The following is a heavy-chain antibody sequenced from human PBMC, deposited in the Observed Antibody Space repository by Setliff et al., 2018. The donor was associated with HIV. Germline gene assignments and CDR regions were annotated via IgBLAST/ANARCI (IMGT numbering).Heavy chain of an antibody. J-gene: IGHJ6*03. CDR1: GFTFNAHC. Sequence: SLRLSCAVSGFTFNAHCMDWVRQAPGKGLEWVARSRNRANSYSTEYAASVKSRFTISRDESESSLYLQMHSLKTEDTAVYYCVRDLAATNMVRGRFYHYYYMDVWGKGTTVTVSS. V-gene: IGHV3-72*01. D-gene: IGHD3-10*01. CDR2: SRNRANSYST. CDR3: VRDLAATNMVRGRFYHYYYMDV.